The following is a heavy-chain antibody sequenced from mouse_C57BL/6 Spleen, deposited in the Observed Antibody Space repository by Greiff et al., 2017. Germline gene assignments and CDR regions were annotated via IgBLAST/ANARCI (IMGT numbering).Heavy chain of an antibody. V-gene: IGHV1-52*01. J-gene: IGHJ3*01. Sequence: VQLQQPGAELVRPGSSVKLSCKASGYTFTSYWMHWVKQRPIQGLEWIGNIDPSDSETHYNQKFKDKATLTVDKSSSTAYMQLSSLTSEDSAVYYCANYGSSPSWFAYWGQGTLLTVSA. CDR1: GYTFTSYW. CDR3: ANYGSSPSWFAY. CDR2: IDPSDSET. D-gene: IGHD1-1*01.